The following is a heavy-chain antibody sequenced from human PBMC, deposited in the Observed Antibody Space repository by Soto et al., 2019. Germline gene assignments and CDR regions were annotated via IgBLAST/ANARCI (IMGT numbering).Heavy chain of an antibody. Sequence: QITLKESGPTLVKPTQTLTLTCTFSGFSLSTNGVGVGWIRQPPGKALQWLALIYWDDDKRYSPSLKSRLTVTKDTSKHPVVLTMANMDPVDTATYYSAPRGVVAYEAGFDSWGQGTLVTVSS. CDR1: GFSLSTNGVG. V-gene: IGHV2-5*02. D-gene: IGHD2-21*01. CDR3: APRGVVAYEAGFDS. J-gene: IGHJ4*02. CDR2: IYWDDDK.